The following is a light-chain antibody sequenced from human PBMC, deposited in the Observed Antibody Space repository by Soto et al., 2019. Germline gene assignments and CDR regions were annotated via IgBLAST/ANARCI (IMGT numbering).Light chain of an antibody. V-gene: IGLV2-23*01. CDR1: SSDVGSYNL. CDR2: EGS. CDR3: CSYAGSSTYV. Sequence: QSVLTQPASVSGSPGQSITISCTGTSSDVGSYNLVSWYQQHPGKDPKLMIYEGSKRPSGVSNRFSGSKSGNTASLTISGLQAEDEADYYCCSYAGSSTYVFGTGTKATVL. J-gene: IGLJ1*01.